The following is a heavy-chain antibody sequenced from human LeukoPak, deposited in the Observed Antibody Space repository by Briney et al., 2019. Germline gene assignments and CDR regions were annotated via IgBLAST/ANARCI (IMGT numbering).Heavy chain of an antibody. CDR2: IYTSGST. CDR1: GGSISSGSYY. V-gene: IGHV4-61*02. D-gene: IGHD5-24*01. Sequence: PSETLSLTCTVSGGSISSGSYYWRWIRQPAGKGLEWIGRIYTSGSTNYNPSLKSRVTISVDTSKNQFSLKLSSVTAADTAVYYCARLRDGYNWDDYWGQGTLVTVSS. J-gene: IGHJ4*02. CDR3: ARLRDGYNWDDY.